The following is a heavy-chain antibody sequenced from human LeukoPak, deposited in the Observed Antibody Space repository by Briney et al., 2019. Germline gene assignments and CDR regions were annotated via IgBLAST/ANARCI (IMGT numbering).Heavy chain of an antibody. V-gene: IGHV4-59*01. CDR3: ARDAVRYYYDSSGYPVGYYYYMDV. J-gene: IGHJ6*03. CDR2: TYYSGST. D-gene: IGHD3-22*01. CDR1: GGSISSYY. Sequence: SETLSLTCTVSGGSISSYYWSWLRQPPGKGLEWIGYTYYSGSTNYNPSLKSRVTISVDTSENQFSLKLSSVTAADTAVYYCARDAVRYYYDSSGYPVGYYYYMDVWGKGTTVTISS.